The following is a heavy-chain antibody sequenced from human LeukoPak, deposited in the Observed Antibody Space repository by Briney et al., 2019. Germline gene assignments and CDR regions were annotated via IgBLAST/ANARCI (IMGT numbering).Heavy chain of an antibody. V-gene: IGHV1-46*01. D-gene: IGHD6-13*01. J-gene: IGHJ4*02. Sequence: EASVKVSCKASGYTFTSYSMHWVRQAPGQGLEWMGIINPSGGVTSSAQKFQGRVTMTRDMSTSTVYMELSSLRSEDTAVYYCARDGEQQLVSITDYWGQGTLVTVSS. CDR2: INPSGGVT. CDR1: GYTFTSYS. CDR3: ARDGEQQLVSITDY.